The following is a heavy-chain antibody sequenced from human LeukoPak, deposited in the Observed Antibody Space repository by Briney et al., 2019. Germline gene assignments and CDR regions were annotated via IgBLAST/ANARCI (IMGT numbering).Heavy chain of an antibody. CDR1: GFTFSNYW. Sequence: GGSLGLSCAASGFTFSNYWMTWVRQAPGKGLEWVANINRDGSERYYVDSVKGRFTISRDDAKSSLYLQMNSLRAEDTAVYYCARRNAMDVWGQGTRSSFS. J-gene: IGHJ6*02. CDR2: INRDGSER. CDR3: ARRNAMDV. V-gene: IGHV3-7*03.